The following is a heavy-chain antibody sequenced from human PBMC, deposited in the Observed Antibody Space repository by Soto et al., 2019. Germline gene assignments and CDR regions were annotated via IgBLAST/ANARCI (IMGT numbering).Heavy chain of an antibody. CDR3: ARGYYDSRGQSNTFDI. V-gene: IGHV4-59*01. CDR2: VYYSGST. D-gene: IGHD3-22*01. J-gene: IGHJ3*02. Sequence: SETLSLTCTVSGASISSSYWSWIRQSPGKGLEWIGYVYYSGSTNYNPSLKSRVTISVDTSKNQFSLKLSSVTAADTAVYYCARGYYDSRGQSNTFDIWGQGTMVTVSS. CDR1: GASISSSY.